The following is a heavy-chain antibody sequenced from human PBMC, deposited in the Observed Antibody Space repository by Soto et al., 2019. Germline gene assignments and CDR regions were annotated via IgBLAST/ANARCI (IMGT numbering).Heavy chain of an antibody. CDR1: GGSFSGYY. D-gene: IGHD3-22*01. Sequence: PSETLSLTCAVYGGSFSGYYWSWIRQPPGKGLEWIGEINHSGSTNYNPSLKSRVTISVDTSKNQFSLKLSSVTAADTAVYYCARGGIVVATNWLDPWGQGTLVTVSS. CDR3: ARGGIVVATNWLDP. J-gene: IGHJ5*02. CDR2: INHSGST. V-gene: IGHV4-34*01.